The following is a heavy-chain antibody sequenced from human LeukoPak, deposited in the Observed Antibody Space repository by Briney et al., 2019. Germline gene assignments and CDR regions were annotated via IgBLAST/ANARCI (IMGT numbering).Heavy chain of an antibody. J-gene: IGHJ4*02. CDR3: ARENDSFGYYYVLDY. CDR1: GGSVSSGDYF. V-gene: IGHV4-30-4*01. CDR2: IYYSGST. D-gene: IGHD3-22*01. Sequence: SETLSLTCTVSGGSVSSGDYFWSWIRQPPGKGLELIAYIYYSGSTYYNPSLKSRVTISVDTSKNQFSLKLSSVTAADTAVYYCARENDSFGYYYVLDYWGQGALVTVSS.